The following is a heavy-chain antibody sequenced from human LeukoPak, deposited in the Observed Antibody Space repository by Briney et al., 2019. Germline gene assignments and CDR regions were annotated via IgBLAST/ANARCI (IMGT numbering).Heavy chain of an antibody. V-gene: IGHV4-34*01. CDR2: INHSGST. CDR3: ARKYYGSGSYPW. D-gene: IGHD3-10*01. CDR1: GGSFSGYY. J-gene: IGHJ4*02. Sequence: SETLSLTCAVYGGSFSGYYWRWLRQPPGKGLEWIGEINHSGSTNYNPSLQSRVTISVDTTKNQFSLKLSSVTAADTAVYYCARKYYGSGSYPWWGQGTLVTVSS.